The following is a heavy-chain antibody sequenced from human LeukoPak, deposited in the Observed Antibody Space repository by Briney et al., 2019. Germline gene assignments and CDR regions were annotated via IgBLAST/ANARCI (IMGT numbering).Heavy chain of an antibody. CDR1: GFTFDDYS. D-gene: IGHD3-3*01. V-gene: IGHV3-9*01. CDR3: AKDLHHLSAYYDFWSGQDPYGMDV. Sequence: GRSLRLSCAAAGFTFDDYSMRCVRLAPGKGRECVSGVSWNSGSIAYADSVKGRFTISRDNAKNSLYLQMNSLRAEDTAVYYCAKDLHHLSAYYDFWSGQDPYGMDVWGQGTTVTVSS. CDR2: VSWNSGSI. J-gene: IGHJ6*02.